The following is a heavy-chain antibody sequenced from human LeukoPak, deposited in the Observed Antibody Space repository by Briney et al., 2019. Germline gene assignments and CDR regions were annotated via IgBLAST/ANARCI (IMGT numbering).Heavy chain of an antibody. CDR1: GFTFSSYE. CDR3: AELGITMIGGV. V-gene: IGHV3-48*03. D-gene: IGHD3-10*02. Sequence: PGGSLRLSCTASGFTFSSYEMNWVRKATGQGLELVSYISSSGSTIYYADSVKGRFTISRDNDKNSLYLQMNSLRAEDTAVYYCAELGITMIGGVWGKGTTVTISS. CDR2: ISSSGSTI. J-gene: IGHJ6*04.